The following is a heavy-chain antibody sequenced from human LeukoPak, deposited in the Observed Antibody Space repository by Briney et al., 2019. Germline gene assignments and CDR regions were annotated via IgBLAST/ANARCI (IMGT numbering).Heavy chain of an antibody. V-gene: IGHV3-53*01. D-gene: IGHD6-19*01. CDR1: GFTVSSNY. CDR3: ARDSGAVAGTKYFDY. J-gene: IGHJ4*02. CDR2: IYRGGST. Sequence: PGGSLRLSCAASGFTVSSNYMSWVRQAPGKGLEWVSIIYRGGSTYYADSVKGRFTISRDNSKSALYLQMNSLRAEDTAVYYCARDSGAVAGTKYFDYWGQGTLVTVSS.